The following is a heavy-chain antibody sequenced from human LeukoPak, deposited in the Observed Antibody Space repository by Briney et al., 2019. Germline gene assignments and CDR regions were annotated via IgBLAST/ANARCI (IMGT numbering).Heavy chain of an antibody. J-gene: IGHJ6*03. Sequence: GGSPRLSCAASEFTFSSYTMNWVRQAPGKGLEWVSYISSSSSTIYYADSVKGRFTISRDNAKNSLYLQMNSLRAEDTAVYYCARDEYYDSSGYYYHDYYYYMDVWGKGTTVTVSS. V-gene: IGHV3-48*01. D-gene: IGHD3-22*01. CDR2: ISSSSSTI. CDR3: ARDEYYDSSGYYYHDYYYYMDV. CDR1: EFTFSSYT.